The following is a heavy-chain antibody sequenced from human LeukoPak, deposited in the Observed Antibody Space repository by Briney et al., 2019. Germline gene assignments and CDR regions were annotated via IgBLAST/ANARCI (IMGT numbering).Heavy chain of an antibody. CDR2: VNLQGST. D-gene: IGHD3-3*01. V-gene: IGHV4-4*02. Sequence: KPSGTLSLTCGVSGGSITSTNYWTWVRQPPGKGLEWIGEVNLQGSTNYNPSLMGRVAISVDMSENHISPQLTSVTAADTAVYYCARRITSPYYYGMDVWGQGTTVTVSS. CDR3: ARRITSPYYYGMDV. CDR1: GGSITSTNY. J-gene: IGHJ6*02.